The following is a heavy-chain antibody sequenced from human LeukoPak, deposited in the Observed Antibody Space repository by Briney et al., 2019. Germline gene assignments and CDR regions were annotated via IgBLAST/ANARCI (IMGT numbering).Heavy chain of an antibody. CDR3: ARGRRGSGSFNAFDI. D-gene: IGHD3-10*01. V-gene: IGHV1-46*01. J-gene: IGHJ3*02. CDR1: GYTFTTDF. CDR2: INLNGGDT. Sequence: ASVKVSCKSSGYTFTTDFMHWVRQAPGQGLEWMGIINLNGGDTNYEQKFKGRVTMASDTSTSTLYMDLSSLTSEDTAVYYCARGRRGSGSFNAFDIWGQGTLVTVSS.